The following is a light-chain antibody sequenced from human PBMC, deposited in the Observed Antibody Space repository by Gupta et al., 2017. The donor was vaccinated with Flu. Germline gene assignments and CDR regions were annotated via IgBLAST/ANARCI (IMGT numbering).Light chain of an antibody. CDR1: ESVRSD. CDR2: GAS. Sequence: GERATLSCRASESVRSDLAWYQQKPGQAPRLLIYGASTRATGIPARFSGSGSGTEFTLTISSLQSEDFAVYYCQQYDKWPLTFGQGTKVEI. J-gene: IGKJ1*01. CDR3: QQYDKWPLT. V-gene: IGKV3-15*01.